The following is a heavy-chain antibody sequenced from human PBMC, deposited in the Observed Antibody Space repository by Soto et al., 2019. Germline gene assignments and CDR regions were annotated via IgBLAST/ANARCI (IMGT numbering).Heavy chain of an antibody. J-gene: IGHJ4*02. D-gene: IGHD4-4*01. CDR2: ISGSGGST. CDR1: GFTFSSYA. V-gene: IGHV3-23*01. CDR3: AKVPRQQYSSVYFDY. Sequence: GGSLSLSCAASGFTFSSYAMSWVRQAPGKGLEWVSAISGSGGSTYYADSVKGRFTISKDNSKNTLYLQMNSLRAEDTAVYYCAKVPRQQYSSVYFDYWGQGTLVTVSS.